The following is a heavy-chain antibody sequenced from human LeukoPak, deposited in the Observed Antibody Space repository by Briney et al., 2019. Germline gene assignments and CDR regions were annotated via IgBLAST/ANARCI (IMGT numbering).Heavy chain of an antibody. CDR3: ARLGARGYDSSRYYYYGMDV. CDR2: IWYDGSNK. V-gene: IGHV3-33*01. D-gene: IGHD3-22*01. J-gene: IGHJ6*02. CDR1: GFTFSSYG. Sequence: PGRSLRLSCAASGFTFSSYGMHWVRQARGKGLECVAVIWYDGSNKYYADSVKGRFTISRDNSKNTLYLQTNSLRAEDTAVYYCARLGARGYDSSRYYYYGMDVWGQGTTVTVSS.